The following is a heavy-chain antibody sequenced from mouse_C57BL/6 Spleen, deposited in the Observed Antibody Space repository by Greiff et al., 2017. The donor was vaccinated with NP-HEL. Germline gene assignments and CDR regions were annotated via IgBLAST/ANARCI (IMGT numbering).Heavy chain of an antibody. CDR3: AAYDYDVYYAMDY. CDR2: IDPSDSYT. J-gene: IGHJ4*01. V-gene: IGHV1-59*01. CDR1: GYTFTSYW. D-gene: IGHD2-4*01. Sequence: QVQLQQPGAELVRPGTSVKLSCKASGYTFTSYWMHWVKQRPGQGLEWIGVIDPSDSYTNYNQKFKGKATLTVDTSSSTAYMQLSSLTSGDSAVYYCAAYDYDVYYAMDYWGQGTSVTVSS.